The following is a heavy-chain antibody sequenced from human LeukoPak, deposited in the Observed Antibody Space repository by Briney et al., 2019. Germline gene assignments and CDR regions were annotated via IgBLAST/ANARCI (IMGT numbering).Heavy chain of an antibody. J-gene: IGHJ6*03. Sequence: ASVKVSCKASGYTFTSYGISWVRQAPGQGLEWMGWISAYNGNTNYAQKLQGRVTMTTDTSTSTAYMELRSLRSDDTAVYYCARDTYWNNVYYYMDVWGKGTTVTVSS. D-gene: IGHD1/OR15-1a*01. V-gene: IGHV1-18*01. CDR1: GYTFTSYG. CDR3: ARDTYWNNVYYYMDV. CDR2: ISAYNGNT.